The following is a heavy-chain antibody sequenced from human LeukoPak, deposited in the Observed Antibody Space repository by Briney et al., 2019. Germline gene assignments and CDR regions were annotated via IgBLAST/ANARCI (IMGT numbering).Heavy chain of an antibody. Sequence: ASVKVSCKASGYTFTSNYIHWVRQAPGQGLEWMGMIYPRDGSTSYAQKFQGRVTVTRDTSTSTVHMELSGLRSEDTAVYYCAKDWRHYCGSGSYFDYWGQGTLVTVSS. CDR2: IYPRDGST. D-gene: IGHD3-10*01. CDR3: AKDWRHYCGSGSYFDY. CDR1: GYTFTSNY. J-gene: IGHJ4*02. V-gene: IGHV1-46*01.